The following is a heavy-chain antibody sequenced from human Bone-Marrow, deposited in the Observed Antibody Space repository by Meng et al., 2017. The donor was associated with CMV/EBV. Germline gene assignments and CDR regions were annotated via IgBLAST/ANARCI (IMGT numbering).Heavy chain of an antibody. CDR3: ARDRDYREGIGYYDAYDT. D-gene: IGHD3-22*01. CDR1: TFSSYA. J-gene: IGHJ3*02. CDR2: TSSDGSTT. Sequence: TFSSYAMHWVRQAPGKGLEWVAVTSSDGSTTHYADSVKGRFTISRDNSKNILYVQMNSLRAEDTAVYYCARDRDYREGIGYYDAYDTWGQGTMVTVSS. V-gene: IGHV3-30-3*01.